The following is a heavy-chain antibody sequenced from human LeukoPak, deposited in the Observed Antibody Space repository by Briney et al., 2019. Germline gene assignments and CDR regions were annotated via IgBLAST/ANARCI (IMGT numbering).Heavy chain of an antibody. CDR1: GGSISSSSYY. Sequence: SETLSLTCTVSGGSISSSSYYWGWIRQPPGKGLEWIGSIYYSGSTYYNPSLKSRVTISVDTSKNQFSLKLSSVTAADTAVYYCARDQEDLCSGGSCYSLDYWGQGTLVTVSS. J-gene: IGHJ4*02. D-gene: IGHD2-15*01. CDR2: IYYSGST. V-gene: IGHV4-39*07. CDR3: ARDQEDLCSGGSCYSLDY.